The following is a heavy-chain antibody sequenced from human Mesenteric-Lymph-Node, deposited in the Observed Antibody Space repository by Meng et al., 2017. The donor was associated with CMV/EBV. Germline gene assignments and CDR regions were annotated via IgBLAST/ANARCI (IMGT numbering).Heavy chain of an antibody. CDR2: MNPNSGNT. CDR1: GYTFTSYG. J-gene: IGHJ4*02. Sequence: ASVKVSCKASGYTFTSYGISWVRQATGQGLEWMGWMNPNSGNTGYAQKFQGRVTMTRNTSISTAYMELSSLRSEDTAVYYCATPAIAAAGTGFDYWGQGTLVTVSS. D-gene: IGHD6-13*01. V-gene: IGHV1-8*02. CDR3: ATPAIAAAGTGFDY.